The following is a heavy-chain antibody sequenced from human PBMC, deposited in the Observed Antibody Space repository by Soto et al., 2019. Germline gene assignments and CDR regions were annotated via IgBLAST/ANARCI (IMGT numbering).Heavy chain of an antibody. D-gene: IGHD2-15*01. CDR2: INPSGGST. V-gene: IGHV1-46*03. CDR1: GYTFTSYY. Sequence: AASVKVSCKASGYTFTSYYMHWVRQAPGQGLEWMGIINPSGGSTSYAQKFQGRVTMTRDTSTSTVYMELSGLRSEDTAVYYCARARFHQGYCSGGSCSNFDYWGQGTLVTVSS. J-gene: IGHJ4*02. CDR3: ARARFHQGYCSGGSCSNFDY.